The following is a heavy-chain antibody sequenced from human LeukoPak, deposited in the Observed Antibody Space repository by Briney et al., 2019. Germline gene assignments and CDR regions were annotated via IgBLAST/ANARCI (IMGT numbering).Heavy chain of an antibody. Sequence: PGRSLRLSCAASGSTFDDYAMHWVRQAPGKGLEWVSGISWNSGGIGYADSVKGRFTISRDNAKNSLYLQMNSLRAEDTALYYCAKDVLLASGSGSYCDYWGQGTLVTVSS. CDR3: AKDVLLASGSGSYCDY. CDR2: ISWNSGGI. CDR1: GSTFDDYA. V-gene: IGHV3-9*01. D-gene: IGHD3-10*01. J-gene: IGHJ4*02.